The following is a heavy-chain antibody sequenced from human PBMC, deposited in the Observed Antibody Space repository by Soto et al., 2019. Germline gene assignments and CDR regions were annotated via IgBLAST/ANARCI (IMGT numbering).Heavy chain of an antibody. J-gene: IGHJ6*02. V-gene: IGHV1-18*04. CDR3: ARDLGLYGSGWYRYYYGMDV. CDR1: GYTFTSYG. D-gene: IGHD6-19*01. CDR2: ISAYNGNT. Sequence: ASVKVSCKASGYTFTSYGISWVRQAPGQGLGWMGWISAYNGNTNYAQKLQGRVTMTTDTSTSTAYMELRSLRSDDTAVYYCARDLGLYGSGWYRYYYGMDVWGQGTTVTVSS.